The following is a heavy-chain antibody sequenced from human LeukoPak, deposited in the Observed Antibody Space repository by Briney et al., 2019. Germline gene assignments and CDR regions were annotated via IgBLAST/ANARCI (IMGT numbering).Heavy chain of an antibody. CDR2: IIPIFGTA. V-gene: IGHV1-69*05. J-gene: IGHJ4*02. CDR1: GGTFSSYA. D-gene: IGHD1-1*01. CDR3: ARDQLELGFDY. Sequence: ASVKVSCKASGGTFSSYAISWVRQAPGQGLEWMGGIIPIFGTANYAQKFQGRVTITTDESTSTAYMELSSLRSEDTAVYYGARDQLELGFDYWGREPWSPSPQ.